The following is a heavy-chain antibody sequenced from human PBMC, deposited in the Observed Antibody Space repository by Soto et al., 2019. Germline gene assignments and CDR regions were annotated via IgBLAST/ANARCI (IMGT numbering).Heavy chain of an antibody. CDR2: ISYDGSNK. CDR3: AREAGGPYGYGLSYYYGMDV. J-gene: IGHJ6*02. CDR1: GFTFSSYA. Sequence: PGGSLRLSCAASGFTFSSYAMHWVRQAPGKGLEWVAVISYDGSNKYYADSVKGRFTISRDNSKNTLYLQMNSLRAEDTAVYYCAREAGGPYGYGLSYYYGMDVWGQGTTVTVSS. D-gene: IGHD5-18*01. V-gene: IGHV3-30-3*01.